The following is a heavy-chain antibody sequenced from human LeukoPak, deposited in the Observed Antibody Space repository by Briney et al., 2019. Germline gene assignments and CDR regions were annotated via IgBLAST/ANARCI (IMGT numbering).Heavy chain of an antibody. CDR2: IHSSGGT. CDR3: AVSGYGSTDS. J-gene: IGHJ4*02. V-gene: IGHV4-59*03. Sequence: SETLSLTCTVSGDSISSHSWSWIRLPPGKGLEWIGYIHSSGGTRYSPSLESLVTITRDTSKTQFSLKMTAVTAADTAVYYCAVSGYGSTDSWGRGTLVTVSS. D-gene: IGHD3-10*01. CDR1: GDSISSHS.